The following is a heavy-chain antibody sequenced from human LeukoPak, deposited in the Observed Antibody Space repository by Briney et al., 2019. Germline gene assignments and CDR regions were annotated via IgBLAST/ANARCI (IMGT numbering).Heavy chain of an antibody. J-gene: IGHJ4*02. CDR1: GFTFSSYA. CDR2: ISYDGSNK. D-gene: IGHD3-3*02. Sequence: PGGSLRLSCAASGFTFSSYAMHWVRQASGKGLEWVAVISYDGSNKYYADSVKGRFTISRDNSKNTLYLQMNSLRAEDTAVYYCARELLATRGLFDYWGQGTLVTVSS. CDR3: ARELLATRGLFDY. V-gene: IGHV3-30-3*01.